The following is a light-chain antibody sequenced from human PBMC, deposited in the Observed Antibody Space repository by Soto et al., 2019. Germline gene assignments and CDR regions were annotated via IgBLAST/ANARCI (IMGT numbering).Light chain of an antibody. CDR1: QSVSRNY. J-gene: IGKJ5*01. CDR3: QQYGSSPIT. CDR2: GAT. V-gene: IGKV3-20*01. Sequence: IVLTQSPGTLSLSPGERATLSCRASQSVSRNYLAWYQQKPGQAPRVIMFGATSRETGIPDRFSGSGAGTEFTRTISRLEPEDFEVDDCQQYGSSPITFGQGTRLEIK.